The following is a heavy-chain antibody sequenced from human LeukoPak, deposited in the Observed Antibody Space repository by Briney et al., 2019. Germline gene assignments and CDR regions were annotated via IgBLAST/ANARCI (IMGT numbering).Heavy chain of an antibody. V-gene: IGHV3-74*01. Sequence: PGGSLRLSCAASGFIFRDHSMHWARQIPGKGLVWVSRINPDGSTNYADSVKGRLTISRDNAKNTLYLQMNSLRAEDTAVYYCAKDGQYYYDSSGYYLDYWGQGTLVTVSS. J-gene: IGHJ4*02. CDR2: INPDGST. D-gene: IGHD3-22*01. CDR3: AKDGQYYYDSSGYYLDY. CDR1: GFIFRDHS.